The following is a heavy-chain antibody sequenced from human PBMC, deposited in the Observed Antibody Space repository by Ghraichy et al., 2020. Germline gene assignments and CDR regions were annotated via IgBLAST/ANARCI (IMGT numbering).Heavy chain of an antibody. Sequence: GGSLRLSCAASGFTFSSYAMSWVRQAPGKGLEWVSAISGSGGSTYYADSVKGRFTISRDNSKNTLYLQMNSLRAEDTAVYYCAKFPHCSSTSCYYYYGMDVWGQGTTVTVSS. CDR3: AKFPHCSSTSCYYYYGMDV. J-gene: IGHJ6*02. CDR1: GFTFSSYA. CDR2: ISGSGGST. D-gene: IGHD2-2*01. V-gene: IGHV3-23*01.